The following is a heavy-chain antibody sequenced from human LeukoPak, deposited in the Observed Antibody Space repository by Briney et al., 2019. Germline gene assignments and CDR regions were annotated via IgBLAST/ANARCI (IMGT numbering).Heavy chain of an antibody. CDR3: AKDWGYGSGSYF. D-gene: IGHD3-10*01. Sequence: GGSLRLSCAASGFTFDDYAMHWVRQAPGKGLEWVSLISGDGGSTYYADSVKGRFTISRDNSKNSLYLQMNSLGTEDTALYYCAKDWGYGSGSYFWGQGTLVTVSS. V-gene: IGHV3-43*02. CDR2: ISGDGGST. J-gene: IGHJ4*02. CDR1: GFTFDDYA.